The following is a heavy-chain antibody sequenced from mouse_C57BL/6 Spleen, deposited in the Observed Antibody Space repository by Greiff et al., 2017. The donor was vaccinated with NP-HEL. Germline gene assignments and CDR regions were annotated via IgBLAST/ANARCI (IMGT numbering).Heavy chain of an antibody. D-gene: IGHD1-1*01. CDR1: GYAFSSYW. CDR3: ARDRAFTTVVSFDY. V-gene: IGHV1-80*01. J-gene: IGHJ2*01. CDR2: IYPGDGDT. Sequence: QVQLQQSGAELVKPGASVKISCKASGYAFSSYWMNWVKQRPGKGLEWIGQIYPGDGDTNYNGKFKGKATLTADKSSSTAYMQLSSLTSEDSAVYFCARDRAFTTVVSFDYWGQGTTLTVSS.